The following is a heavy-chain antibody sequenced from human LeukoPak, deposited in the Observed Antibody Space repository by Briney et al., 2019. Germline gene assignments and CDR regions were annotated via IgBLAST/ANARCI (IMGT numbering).Heavy chain of an antibody. J-gene: IGHJ5*02. CDR2: IYYSGST. Sequence: SETLSLTCTVSGDSISSSNYYWSWVRQPPGKGLEWIGYIYYSGSTNYNPTLKSRVTISKDPSKKQVALKLTSVTAADTAVYYCARGSNWLDPWGQGTLVTVSS. V-gene: IGHV4-61*01. CDR1: GDSISSSNYY. CDR3: ARGSNWLDP. D-gene: IGHD6-6*01.